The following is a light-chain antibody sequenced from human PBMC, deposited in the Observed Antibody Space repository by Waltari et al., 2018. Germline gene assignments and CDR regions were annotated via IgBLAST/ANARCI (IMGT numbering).Light chain of an antibody. CDR2: EGS. V-gene: IGLV2-23*01. CDR1: SSDVGSSHV. CDR3: CSYAGSNFYL. Sequence: QSALTQPASVSGSPGQSITISCTGTSSDVGSSHVVSWYQQHPGKPPKLMIFEGSKRSSVVSIRCSGSKSGNTASLTISGRQAEDEADYYCCSYAGSNFYLFGTGTRVTVL. J-gene: IGLJ1*01.